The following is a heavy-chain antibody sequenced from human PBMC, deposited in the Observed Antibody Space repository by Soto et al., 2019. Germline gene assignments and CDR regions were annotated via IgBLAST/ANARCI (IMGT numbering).Heavy chain of an antibody. Sequence: QVQLVQSGAEVKKPGSSVKVSCKASGGTFSSYAISWVRQAPGQGLEWMGGIIPIFGTANYAQKFQGRVTITADESTSTAYMELSSLRSEDTAVYYCARDLYRPYGSGSYYYYYYYGMDVWGQGTTVTVSS. V-gene: IGHV1-69*12. CDR2: IIPIFGTA. J-gene: IGHJ6*02. CDR3: ARDLYRPYGSGSYYYYYYYGMDV. D-gene: IGHD3-10*01. CDR1: GGTFSSYA.